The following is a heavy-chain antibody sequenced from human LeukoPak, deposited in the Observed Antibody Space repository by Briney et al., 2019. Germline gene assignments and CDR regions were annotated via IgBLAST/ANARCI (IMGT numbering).Heavy chain of an antibody. CDR3: ARAPRDSSTMLDY. CDR1: GYTFTSYW. Sequence: GASVTVSCTASGYTFTSYWIQWVRQAPGQGLEWMGLINPNDGSTTYTHKFQGRVTMTRDTSTSTVYMDLSSLTSEDTAVYYCARAPRDSSTMLDYWGQGTLVTVSS. D-gene: IGHD6-13*01. J-gene: IGHJ4*02. V-gene: IGHV1-46*01. CDR2: INPNDGST.